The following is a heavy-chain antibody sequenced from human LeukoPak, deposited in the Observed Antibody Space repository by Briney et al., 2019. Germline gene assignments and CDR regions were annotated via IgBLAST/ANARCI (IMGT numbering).Heavy chain of an antibody. J-gene: IGHJ4*02. V-gene: IGHV3-48*03. Sequence: PGGSLRLSCAASGFTFSSYEMNWVRHAPGRGLEWVSHISGGGESTVYPDAVKSRFTISRDNAKNSLYLQMNSLRVEDTGVYYCARRSGRRYEYWGQGVLVTVSP. D-gene: IGHD5-24*01. CDR1: GFTFSSYE. CDR2: ISGGGEST. CDR3: ARRSGRRYEY.